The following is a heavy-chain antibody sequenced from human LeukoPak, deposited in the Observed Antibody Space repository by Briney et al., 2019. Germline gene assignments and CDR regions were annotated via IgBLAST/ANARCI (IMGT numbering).Heavy chain of an antibody. J-gene: IGHJ4*02. D-gene: IGHD4-17*01. Sequence: GGSLRLSCAASGFTFSSYGMHWVRQAPGKGLEWVAVISYDGSNKYYADSVKGRSTISRDNSKNTLYLQMNSLRAEDTAVYYCAKSYSDTVTPFGYWGQGTLVTVSS. CDR1: GFTFSSYG. CDR3: AKSYSDTVTPFGY. V-gene: IGHV3-30*18. CDR2: ISYDGSNK.